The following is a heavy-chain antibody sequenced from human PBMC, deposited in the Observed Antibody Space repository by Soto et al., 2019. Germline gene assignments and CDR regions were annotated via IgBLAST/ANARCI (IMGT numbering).Heavy chain of an antibody. D-gene: IGHD3-22*01. V-gene: IGHV3-30*04. Sequence: QVQLVESGGGVVQPERSQRLSCTASKFTFASYVMHWVRQAPGEGLEWVALISFDGTNKYYADSVKGRFTISRDNSKNTMSLQMDSLRPEDTAVYYCGREMIPMIMGGMSAMDVWGQGTTVTVS. CDR2: ISFDGTNK. J-gene: IGHJ6*02. CDR3: GREMIPMIMGGMSAMDV. CDR1: KFTFASYV.